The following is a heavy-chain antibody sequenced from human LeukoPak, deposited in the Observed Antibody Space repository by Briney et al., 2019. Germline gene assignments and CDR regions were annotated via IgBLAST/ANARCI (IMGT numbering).Heavy chain of an antibody. CDR1: GFTFSSYS. CDR2: ISSTSSYI. V-gene: IGHV3-21*01. Sequence: GGSLRLSCAASGFTFSSYSMNWVRQAPGKGLEWVSSISSTSSYIYYADSVKGRFTISTDNAKNSLYLQMNSLRAEDTAVYYCAREGRLTMVRPAYDYWGQGTLVTVSS. J-gene: IGHJ4*02. D-gene: IGHD3-10*01. CDR3: AREGRLTMVRPAYDY.